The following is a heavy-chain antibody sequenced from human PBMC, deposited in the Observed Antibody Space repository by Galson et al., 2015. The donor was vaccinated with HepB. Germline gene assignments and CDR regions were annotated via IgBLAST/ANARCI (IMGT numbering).Heavy chain of an antibody. CDR1: GFTVSSNY. CDR3: ARVPYSSGWYSD. CDR2: TRNKANSYTT. Sequence: SLRLSCAASGFTVSSNYMSWVRQAPGKGLEWVGRTRNKANSYTTEYAASVKGRFTISRDDSKNSLYLQMNSLKTEDTAVYYCARVPYSSGWYSDWGQGTLVTVSS. V-gene: IGHV3-72*01. D-gene: IGHD6-19*01. J-gene: IGHJ4*02.